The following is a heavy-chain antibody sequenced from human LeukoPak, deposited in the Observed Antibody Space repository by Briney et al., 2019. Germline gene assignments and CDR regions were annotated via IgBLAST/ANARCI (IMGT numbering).Heavy chain of an antibody. CDR1: GGSIGSYY. J-gene: IGHJ6*02. Sequence: SEALSLTCAVSGGSIGSYYWSWLRQPPGRGLEWIGYIYYSGTTNYNPSLKSRVTISVDTSKNQFSLKLTSVTAADTAIYYCAREDPQTTVPEGLDVWGPGTTVTVS. CDR2: IYYSGTT. CDR3: AREDPQTTVPEGLDV. D-gene: IGHD4-17*01. V-gene: IGHV4-59*01.